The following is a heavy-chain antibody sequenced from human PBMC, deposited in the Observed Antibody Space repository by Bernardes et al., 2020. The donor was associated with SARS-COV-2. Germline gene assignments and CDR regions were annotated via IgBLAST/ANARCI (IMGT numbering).Heavy chain of an antibody. J-gene: IGHJ6*03. V-gene: IGHV4-34*01. CDR1: GGSFSGYY. Sequence: SETLSLTCAVYGGSFSGYYWSWIRQPPGKGLEWIGEINHSGSTNYNPSLKSRVTISVDTSKNQFSLKLSSVTAADTAVYYCASWRRVPAVTRGTYYYYYMDVWGKGTTVTVSS. CDR2: INHSGST. D-gene: IGHD2-2*01. CDR3: ASWRRVPAVTRGTYYYYYMDV.